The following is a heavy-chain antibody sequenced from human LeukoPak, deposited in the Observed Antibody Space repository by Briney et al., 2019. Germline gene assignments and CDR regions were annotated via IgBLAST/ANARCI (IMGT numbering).Heavy chain of an antibody. CDR2: ISGSGGST. Sequence: WGSLRLSCAASGFTFSSYAVSWVRQAPGKGLEWVSAISGSGGSTYYADSVKGRFTISRDNSKNALYLQMNSLRAEDTAVYYCAKLWQLEDYWGQGTLVTVSS. CDR3: AKLWQLEDY. V-gene: IGHV3-23*01. D-gene: IGHD6-6*01. CDR1: GFTFSSYA. J-gene: IGHJ4*02.